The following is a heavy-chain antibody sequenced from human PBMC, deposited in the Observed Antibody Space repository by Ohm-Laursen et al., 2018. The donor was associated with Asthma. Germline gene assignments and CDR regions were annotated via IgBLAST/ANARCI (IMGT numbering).Heavy chain of an antibody. V-gene: IGHV4-31*03. J-gene: IGHJ4*02. CDR2: IYYSGGT. CDR3: ARATYYHESTGYYLFDY. Sequence: SDTLSLTCSVSGDSISSGDHYWSWIRQHPEKGLEWIGYIYYSGGTYYNPSLRSRVTMLVDTSTNQFSLNLSSVSAADTAMYYCARATYYHESTGYYLFDYWGQGTLVTVSS. D-gene: IGHD3-22*01. CDR1: GDSISSGDHY.